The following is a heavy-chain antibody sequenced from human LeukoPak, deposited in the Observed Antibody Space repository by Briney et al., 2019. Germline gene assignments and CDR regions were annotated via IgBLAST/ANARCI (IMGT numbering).Heavy chain of an antibody. J-gene: IGHJ4*02. CDR1: GFTFSSYA. CDR2: IWYDGSDK. CDR3: ARVAGSGSYYSATLDY. Sequence: GGSLRLSCAASGFTFSSYAMHWVRQAPGKGLEWVAVIWYDGSDKYYADSVKGRFTLSRDNSKNTLYLQMNSLRAEDTAVYYCARVAGSGSYYSATLDYWGQGPLVTVSS. V-gene: IGHV3-33*01. D-gene: IGHD3-10*01.